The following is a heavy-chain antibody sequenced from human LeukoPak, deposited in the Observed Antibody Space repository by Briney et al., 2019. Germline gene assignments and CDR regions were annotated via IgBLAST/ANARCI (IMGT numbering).Heavy chain of an antibody. CDR1: GYTFAGYY. D-gene: IGHD1-26*01. Sequence: ASVKVSCKASGYTFAGYYMHWVRQAPGQGPEWMGWISPNSGDTNYAQKFQGRVTMTGDSSITTAYMELSRLRSDDTAMYYCARGREPVYFFDYWGQGTLVTVSS. CDR3: ARGREPVYFFDY. CDR2: ISPNSGDT. J-gene: IGHJ4*02. V-gene: IGHV1-2*02.